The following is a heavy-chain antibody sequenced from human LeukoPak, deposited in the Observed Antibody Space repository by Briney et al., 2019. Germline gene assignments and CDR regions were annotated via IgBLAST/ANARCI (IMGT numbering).Heavy chain of an antibody. D-gene: IGHD5-18*01. CDR3: ARAHSYGVRGYFDY. V-gene: IGHV4-61*02. CDR2: IYTSGST. Sequence: SETLSLTCTVSGGSISGGSYYWSWIRQPAGKGLEWIGRIYTSGSTNYNPSLKSRVTISVDTSKTQFSLKLSSVTAADTAVYYCARAHSYGVRGYFDYWGQGTLVTVSS. J-gene: IGHJ4*02. CDR1: GGSISGGSYY.